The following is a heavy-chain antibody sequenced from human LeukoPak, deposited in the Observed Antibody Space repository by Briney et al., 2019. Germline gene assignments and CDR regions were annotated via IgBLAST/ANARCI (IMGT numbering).Heavy chain of an antibody. D-gene: IGHD2-2*01. CDR1: GFIFNLYG. J-gene: IGHJ4*02. CDR3: ARARRNAVVVPAAPSDY. V-gene: IGHV3-30*02. Sequence: PGGSLRLSCATSGFIFNLYGMHWVRQAPGKGLEWVAFVPHDESDKFYTDSVKGRFTISRDNSKNTLYLQMNSLRAEDTAVYYCARARRNAVVVPAAPSDYWGQGTLVTVSS. CDR2: VPHDESDK.